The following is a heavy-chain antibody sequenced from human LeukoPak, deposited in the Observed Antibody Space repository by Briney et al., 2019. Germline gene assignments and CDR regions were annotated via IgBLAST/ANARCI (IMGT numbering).Heavy chain of an antibody. Sequence: GGSLRPSCAASGFTFSSYAMHWVRQAPGKGLEWVAVISYDGSNKYYADSVKGRFTISRDNSKNTLYLQINSLRVGDTAVYYCTKEPSGSGWSYTQYFQHWGQGTLVTVSS. CDR1: GFTFSSYA. J-gene: IGHJ1*01. V-gene: IGHV3-30*04. CDR3: TKEPSGSGWSYTQYFQH. D-gene: IGHD6-19*01. CDR2: ISYDGSNK.